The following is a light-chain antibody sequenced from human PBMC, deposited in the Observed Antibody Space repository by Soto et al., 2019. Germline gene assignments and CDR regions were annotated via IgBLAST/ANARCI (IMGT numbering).Light chain of an antibody. CDR3: QQYNSWPPLT. CDR2: GAS. Sequence: EIVMTQSPATLSVSPGERATLSCRASQSVSSNLAWYQQKPGQAPRLLIYGASTRATGIPARFSGSGSGTEFTLTISRLQSEDLAVYYCQQYNSWPPLTCGGGTKVQIK. J-gene: IGKJ4*01. CDR1: QSVSSN. V-gene: IGKV3-15*01.